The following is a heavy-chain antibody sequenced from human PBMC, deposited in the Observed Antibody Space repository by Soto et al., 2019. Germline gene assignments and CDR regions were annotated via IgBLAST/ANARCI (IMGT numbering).Heavy chain of an antibody. CDR1: GGTFSSYA. CDR2: IIPIFGTA. CDR3: ASVWGGAVRHYFDY. D-gene: IGHD2-21*01. Sequence: QVQLVQSGAEVKKPGSSVKVSCKASGGTFSSYAISWVRQAPGQGLEWMGGIIPIFGTANYAQKFQGRVTITADESTSTANMELSSLRSEDTAVYYCASVWGGAVRHYFDYWGQGTLVTVSS. V-gene: IGHV1-69*01. J-gene: IGHJ4*02.